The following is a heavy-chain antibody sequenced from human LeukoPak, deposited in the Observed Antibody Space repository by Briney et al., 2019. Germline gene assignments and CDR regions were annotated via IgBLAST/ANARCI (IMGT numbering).Heavy chain of an antibody. CDR2: IKSDGSGT. CDR1: GFTFSNYW. V-gene: IGHV3-74*01. D-gene: IGHD6-19*01. Sequence: PGGSLRLSCAASGFTFSNYWMHWVRQAPEKGLVWVSRIKSDGSGTSCADSVKGRFTISRDNAKNTLYLQMNSLRAEDTALYYCARDSIPVAVYFDHWGQGALVTVSS. J-gene: IGHJ4*02. CDR3: ARDSIPVAVYFDH.